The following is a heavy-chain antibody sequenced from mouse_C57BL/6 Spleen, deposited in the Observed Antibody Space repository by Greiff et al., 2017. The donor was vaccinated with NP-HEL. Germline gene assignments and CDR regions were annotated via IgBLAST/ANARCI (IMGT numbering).Heavy chain of an antibody. J-gene: IGHJ3*01. D-gene: IGHD2-4*01. CDR1: GYTFTTYP. CDR3: AREDYDGSFAY. V-gene: IGHV1-47*01. CDR2: FHPYNDDT. Sequence: QVHVTQSGAELVKPGASVKMSCKASGYTFTTYPIEWMKQNHGKSLEWIGNFHPYNDDTKYNEKFKGKATLTVEKSSSTVYLELSRLTSEDSAVYYCAREDYDGSFAYWGQGTLVTVSA.